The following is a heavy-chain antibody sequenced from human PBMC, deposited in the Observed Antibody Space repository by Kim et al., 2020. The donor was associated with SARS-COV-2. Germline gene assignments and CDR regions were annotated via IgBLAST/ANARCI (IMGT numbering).Heavy chain of an antibody. CDR1: GGSISSYY. D-gene: IGHD2-2*01. Sequence: SETLSLTCTVSGGSISSYYWSWIRQPPGKGLEWIGYIYYSGSTNYNPSLKSRVTISVDTSKNQFSLKLSSVTAADTAVYYCARLDWYCSSTSCYDYWGQG. CDR3: ARLDWYCSSTSCYDY. V-gene: IGHV4-59*01. J-gene: IGHJ4*02. CDR2: IYYSGST.